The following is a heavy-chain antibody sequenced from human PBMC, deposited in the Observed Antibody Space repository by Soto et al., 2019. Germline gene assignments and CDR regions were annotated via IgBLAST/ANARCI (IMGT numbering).Heavy chain of an antibody. CDR1: GASITSGSYS. V-gene: IGHV4-30-2*01. CDR3: ARGGGLRPNGHGPLAF. J-gene: IGHJ4*02. Sequence: PSETLSLTCTVSGASITSGSYSWSWIRQAPGKGLEWIGNIHVTGYTACSPSLKRRVTMSVDTSKNQFSLNVNSVTAADTAVYFCARGGGLRPNGHGPLAFGGQGTLVTVSS. D-gene: IGHD3-10*01. CDR2: IHVTGYT.